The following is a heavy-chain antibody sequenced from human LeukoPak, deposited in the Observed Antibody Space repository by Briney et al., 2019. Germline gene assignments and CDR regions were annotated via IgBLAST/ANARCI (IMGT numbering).Heavy chain of an antibody. J-gene: IGHJ4*02. V-gene: IGHV4-59*01. D-gene: IGHD2-2*01. CDR2: IYYSGST. Sequence: SETLSLTCTVSGGSISSDYWSWIRQPQGKGLEWIGYIYYSGSTNYNPSLKSRVTISVDTSKNQFSLKLSSVTAADTAVYYCARAHTYCSSTSCTMGFDYWGQGTLVTVSS. CDR1: GGSISSDY. CDR3: ARAHTYCSSTSCTMGFDY.